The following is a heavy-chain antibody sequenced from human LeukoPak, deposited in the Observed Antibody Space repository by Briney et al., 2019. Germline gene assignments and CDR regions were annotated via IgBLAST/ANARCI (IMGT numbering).Heavy chain of an antibody. V-gene: IGHV3-48*04. Sequence: GGSLRLSCAASGFTFSSYSMNWVRQAPGKGLEWVSYISSSSSTIYYADSVKGRFTISRDNAKNSLYLQMNSLRAEDTAAYYCARASYYYGTYWGQGTLVTVSS. D-gene: IGHD3-10*01. CDR2: ISSSSSTI. CDR1: GFTFSSYS. J-gene: IGHJ4*02. CDR3: ARASYYYGTY.